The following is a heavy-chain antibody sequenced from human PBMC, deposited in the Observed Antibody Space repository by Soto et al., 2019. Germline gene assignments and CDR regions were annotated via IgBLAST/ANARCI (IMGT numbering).Heavy chain of an antibody. CDR2: INSDGTQT. CDR1: GFTFSSHW. CDR3: ARGWVEGLSRQPPSDY. D-gene: IGHD3-3*01. J-gene: IGHJ4*02. Sequence: EVQLVESGGGLVQPGGSLRLSCAASGFTFSSHWMHWVRQAPGKGLVWVSRINSDGTQTAADSVKGRFTISRDNAKNTLYLQMNSLRAEDTAVYYCARGWVEGLSRQPPSDYWGQGTLVTVSS. V-gene: IGHV3-74*01.